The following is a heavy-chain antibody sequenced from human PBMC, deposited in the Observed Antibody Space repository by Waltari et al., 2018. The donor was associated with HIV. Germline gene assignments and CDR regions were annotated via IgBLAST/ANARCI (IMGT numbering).Heavy chain of an antibody. V-gene: IGHV3-33*01. CDR3: ARDQEFMTTVTPLAY. Sequence: QVKLVASGGGVDQPGGSLLLSCAACGFTFKNYGLHWVRQAPGKGLEWVAVILYDGSKTHYEGSVKGRFTISRDTSKNTVYLQMSSLRAEDAALYYCARDQEFMTTVTPLAYWGQGTPVTVSS. D-gene: IGHD4-4*01. CDR2: ILYDGSKT. CDR1: GFTFKNYG. J-gene: IGHJ4*02.